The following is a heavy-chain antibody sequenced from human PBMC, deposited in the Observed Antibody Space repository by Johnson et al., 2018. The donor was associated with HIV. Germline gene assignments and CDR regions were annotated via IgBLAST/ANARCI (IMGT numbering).Heavy chain of an antibody. CDR3: ARDAGATTGLFTAFDI. V-gene: IGHV3-13*01. J-gene: IGHJ3*02. Sequence: VQLVESGGGLVQPGGSLRLSCAASGFTFSSYDMHWVRQATGKGLEWVSAIGTAGDTYYPGSVKGRFTISRENAKNSLYLQMNSLRAEDTAVYYCARDAGATTGLFTAFDIWGQGTMVTVSS. CDR1: GFTFSSYD. CDR2: IGTAGDT. D-gene: IGHD1-26*01.